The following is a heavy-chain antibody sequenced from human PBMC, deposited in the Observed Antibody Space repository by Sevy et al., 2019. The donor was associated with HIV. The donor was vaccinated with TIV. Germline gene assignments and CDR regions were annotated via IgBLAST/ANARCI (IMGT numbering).Heavy chain of an antibody. J-gene: IGHJ4*02. CDR2: IYYNGHI. D-gene: IGHD1-26*01. V-gene: IGHV4-59*08. CDR1: GGSITSLY. Sequence: SETLSLTCTVSGGSITSLYWNWIRQPPGKGLEWIANIYYNGHINYNPSLKSRVTLSLDTSKSQFSLRLSSVTAADTDMYYCAGENAWGRGYSWGQGTLVTVSS. CDR3: AGENAWGRGYS.